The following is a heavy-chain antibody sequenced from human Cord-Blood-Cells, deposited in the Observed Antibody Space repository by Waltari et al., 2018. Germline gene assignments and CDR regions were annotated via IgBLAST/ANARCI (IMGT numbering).Heavy chain of an antibody. J-gene: IGHJ4*02. CDR1: GFTFSSYA. CDR2: ISYDGSNK. CDR3: AEAVAGHPFDY. Sequence: QVQLVESGGGVVRPGRSLRLSCAASGFTFSSYAMHGVRQAPGKGLEWVAVISYDGSNKYYADSVKGRFTISRDNSKNTLYLQMNSLRAEDTAVYYCAEAVAGHPFDYWGQGTLVTVSS. D-gene: IGHD6-19*01. V-gene: IGHV3-30-3*02.